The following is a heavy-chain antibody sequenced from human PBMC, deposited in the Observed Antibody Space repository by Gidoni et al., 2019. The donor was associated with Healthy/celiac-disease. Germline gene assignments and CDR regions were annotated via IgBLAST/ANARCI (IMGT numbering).Heavy chain of an antibody. D-gene: IGHD3-16*01. CDR1: GYSISSVYY. J-gene: IGHJ6*02. CDR2: IYHSGSP. CDR3: ARAWGGGMDV. V-gene: IGHV4-38-2*02. Sequence: QVQLQASGPGLVKPSETLSLTCTVSGYSISSVYYWGWNRQPPGKGLEWIGRIYHSGSPYYNPSLKSRVHISVKTAKNQFSLKLSSGTAADTAVYYWARAWGGGMDVWGQGTTVTVSS.